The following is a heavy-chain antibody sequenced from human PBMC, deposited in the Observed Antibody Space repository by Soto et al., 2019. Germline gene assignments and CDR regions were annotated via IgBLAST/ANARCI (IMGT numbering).Heavy chain of an antibody. D-gene: IGHD3-22*01. CDR2: ISSSAAYI. CDR1: GFNFITYS. J-gene: IGHJ4*02. V-gene: IGHV3-21*01. CDR3: VRDGLDYYDTERLYFDN. Sequence: EVQLVESGGGPVRPGGSLKLSCAASGFNFITYSLSWVRQAPGKGLEWVASISSSAAYIDYADSVKGRFTISRDNANNSLYLQMNSLRAEDTATYYCVRDGLDYYDTERLYFDNWGQGTLVTFSS.